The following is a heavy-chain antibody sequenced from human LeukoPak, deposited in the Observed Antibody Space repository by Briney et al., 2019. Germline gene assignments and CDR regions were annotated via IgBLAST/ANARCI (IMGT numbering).Heavy chain of an antibody. CDR3: ARVRNYYYYYMDV. V-gene: IGHV1-18*01. D-gene: IGHD1-14*01. CDR2: TSAYNGNT. CDR1: GYTFTSYG. J-gene: IGHJ6*03. Sequence: EASVKVSCKASGYTFTSYGISWMRQAPGQGLEWMGWTSAYNGNTNYAQKLQGRVTMTTDTSTSTAYMELRSLRSDDTAVYYCARVRNYYYYYMDVWGKGTTVTVSS.